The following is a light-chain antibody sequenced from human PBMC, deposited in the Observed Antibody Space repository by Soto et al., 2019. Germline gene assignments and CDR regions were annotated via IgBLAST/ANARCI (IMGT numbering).Light chain of an antibody. CDR1: STDFVSYNR. Sequence: QSALTQPPSVSGSPGQSVTISCTGTSTDFVSYNRVSWYQQPPGTAPKLIIYEGRKRPSGVSDRFSGSKSGNTASLTISGLQAEDEADYYCCTYAGSLLFGGGTKLTVL. J-gene: IGLJ2*01. V-gene: IGLV2-18*02. CDR2: EGR. CDR3: CTYAGSLL.